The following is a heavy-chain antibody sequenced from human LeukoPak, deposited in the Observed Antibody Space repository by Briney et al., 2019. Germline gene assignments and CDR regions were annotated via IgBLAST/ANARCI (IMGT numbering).Heavy chain of an antibody. D-gene: IGHD5-24*01. CDR3: ARVVRDGYNRIDY. Sequence: PGGSLRLSCAASGFTFSTYEMNWVRQAPGKGLEWVSYISGTGTTIYYADSVKGRFTISRDNAKKLLYLQMNSLRAEDTAVYYCARVVRDGYNRIDYWGQGTLVTVSS. CDR2: ISGTGTTI. J-gene: IGHJ4*02. V-gene: IGHV3-48*03. CDR1: GFTFSTYE.